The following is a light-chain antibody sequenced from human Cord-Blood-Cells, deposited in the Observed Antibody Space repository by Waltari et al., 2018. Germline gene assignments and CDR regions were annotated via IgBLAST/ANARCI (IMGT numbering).Light chain of an antibody. CDR1: QRVSSSY. J-gene: IGKJ5*01. CDR3: QQYGSSIT. CDR2: DAS. Sequence: DIVLTQSPATLSLSPGERATLSCGASQRVSSSYLAWYQQKPGLAPRLLIYDASRRATGIPDRFSGSGSGTDFTLTISRLEPEDFAVYYCQQYGSSITFGQGTRLEIK. V-gene: IGKV3D-20*01.